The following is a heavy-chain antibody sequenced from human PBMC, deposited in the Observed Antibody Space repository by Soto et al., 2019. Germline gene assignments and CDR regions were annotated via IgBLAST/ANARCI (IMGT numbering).Heavy chain of an antibody. Sequence: SETLSLTCAVSGGSISSSNWWSWVRQPPGKGLEWIGEIYHSGSTNYNPTLKSRVTISVDKSKNQFSLKLSSVTAADTAVYYGSRGGYSYGLDYWGQGTLVTVSS. D-gene: IGHD5-18*01. CDR1: GGSISSSNW. CDR2: IYHSGST. CDR3: SRGGYSYGLDY. V-gene: IGHV4-4*02. J-gene: IGHJ4*02.